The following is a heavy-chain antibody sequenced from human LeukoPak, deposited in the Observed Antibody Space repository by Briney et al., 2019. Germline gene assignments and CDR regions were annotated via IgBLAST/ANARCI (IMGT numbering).Heavy chain of an antibody. CDR1: GFTFDSYA. D-gene: IGHD4-11*01. CDR2: ISGSGEGNSP. J-gene: IGHJ4*02. CDR3: AGVRNYRRDQFDY. Sequence: PGGSLRLSCVASGFTFDSYAMSWVRQAPGEGLEWVSDISGSGEGNSPWYADSVRGPFTISRDNSKNTVYLQMRNLRAEDTAVYFCAGVRNYRRDQFDYWGQGTLGTVSS. V-gene: IGHV3-23*01.